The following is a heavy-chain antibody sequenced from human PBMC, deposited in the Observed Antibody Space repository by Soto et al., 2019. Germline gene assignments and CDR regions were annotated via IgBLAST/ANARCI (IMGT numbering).Heavy chain of an antibody. J-gene: IGHJ3*02. Sequence: QVQLVESGGGVVQPGRSLRLSCAASGFTFSSYVMHWVRQAPGKGLEWVAVISYDGSNKYYADSVKGRFTISRDNSKNTLYLQMNSLRAEDTAVYYCARDRLDTMIVVFTQEEGGAFDIWGQGTMVTVSS. V-gene: IGHV3-30-3*01. CDR2: ISYDGSNK. D-gene: IGHD3-22*01. CDR1: GFTFSSYV. CDR3: ARDRLDTMIVVFTQEEGGAFDI.